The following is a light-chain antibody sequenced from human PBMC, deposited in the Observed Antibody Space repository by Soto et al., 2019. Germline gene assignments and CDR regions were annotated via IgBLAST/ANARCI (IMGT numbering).Light chain of an antibody. V-gene: IGKV4-1*01. CDR3: QQYGSSGT. CDR2: WAS. CDR1: SVLYSSNNKNY. J-gene: IGKJ1*01. Sequence: SVLYSSNNKNYLAWYQQKPGQPPKLLIYWASTRESGVPDRFSGSGSGTDFTLTISRLEPEDFAVYYCQQYGSSGTFGQGTKVDIK.